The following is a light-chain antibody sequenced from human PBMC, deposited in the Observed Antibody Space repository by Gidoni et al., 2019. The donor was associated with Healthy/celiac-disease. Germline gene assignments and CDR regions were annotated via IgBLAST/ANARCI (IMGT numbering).Light chain of an antibody. CDR1: QSISSY. J-gene: IGKJ1*01. Sequence: DIQMTHSPSSLSASVGDRVPITCRASQSISSYLNWYQQKPGKAPKLLIYAASSLQSGVPSRFSGSGSGTDFTLTISSQQPEDFATYYCQQSYSTLPWTFXQXTKVEIK. V-gene: IGKV1-39*01. CDR2: AAS. CDR3: QQSYSTLPWT.